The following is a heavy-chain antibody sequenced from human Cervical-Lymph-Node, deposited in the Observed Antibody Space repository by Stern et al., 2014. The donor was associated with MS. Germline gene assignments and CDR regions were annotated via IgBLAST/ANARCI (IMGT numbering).Heavy chain of an antibody. CDR3: ARGSGTAYDLRGDY. Sequence: QVQLLQPGAEARAPGASMKVSCKASGYIFTDYYLHWVRQAPGQGLEWLGWINPNSGGTNYAQNFQGRGTMTRDTSISTAYMELRWLGSADTAVYYCARGSGTAYDLRGDYWGQGTLVTVSS. D-gene: IGHD3-3*01. J-gene: IGHJ4*01. V-gene: IGHV1-2*02. CDR1: GYIFTDYY. CDR2: INPNSGGT.